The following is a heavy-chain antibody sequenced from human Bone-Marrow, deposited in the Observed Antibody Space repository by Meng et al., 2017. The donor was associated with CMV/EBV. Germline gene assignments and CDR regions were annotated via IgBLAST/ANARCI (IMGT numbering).Heavy chain of an antibody. V-gene: IGHV4-34*01. CDR3: ASLVGMATIGWGFRRVADWYFDL. Sequence: SETLSRTCAVYGGSFSGYYWNWIRQPPGKGLEWIGEINHSGSTNYNPSLKSRVTISVETSKNQFSLKLSSVTAADTAVYYCASLVGMATIGWGFRRVADWYFDLWGRGTLVTVSS. J-gene: IGHJ2*01. CDR1: GGSFSGYY. CDR2: INHSGST. D-gene: IGHD5-24*01.